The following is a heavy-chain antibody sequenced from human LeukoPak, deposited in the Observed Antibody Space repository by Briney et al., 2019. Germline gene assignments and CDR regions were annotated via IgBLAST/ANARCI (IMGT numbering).Heavy chain of an antibody. Sequence: SETLSLTCTVSGYSISNGYYWGWIRQPPGKGLEWIGSIYHSGTTYYNPSLKSRVTISVDTSKNQFSLKLSSVTAADTAVYYCAREGYDSSAPFDYWGQGTLVTVSS. J-gene: IGHJ4*02. CDR2: IYHSGTT. CDR3: AREGYDSSAPFDY. CDR1: GYSISNGYY. D-gene: IGHD3-22*01. V-gene: IGHV4-38-2*02.